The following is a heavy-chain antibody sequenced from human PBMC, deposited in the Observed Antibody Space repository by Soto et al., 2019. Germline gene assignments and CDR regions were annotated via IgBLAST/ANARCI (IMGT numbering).Heavy chain of an antibody. V-gene: IGHV3-9*01. CDR2: ISWNSGSI. CDR1: GFTFDDYA. J-gene: IGHJ4*02. D-gene: IGHD3-3*01. Sequence: GGSLRLSCAASGFTFDDYAMHWVRQAPGKGLEWVSGISWNSGSIGYADSVKGRFTISRDNAKNSLYLQMNSLRAEDTALYYCAKEAITIFGVVILYYFDYWGQGTLVTVSS. CDR3: AKEAITIFGVVILYYFDY.